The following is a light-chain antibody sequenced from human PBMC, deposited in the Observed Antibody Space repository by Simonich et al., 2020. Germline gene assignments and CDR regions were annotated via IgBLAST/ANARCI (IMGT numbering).Light chain of an antibody. V-gene: IGKV2D-29*02. CDR2: EGS. CDR3: MQSIQLPLT. Sequence: DIVMTQTPLSLSVTPGQPASISCKSSQSLLHSDGQTYLYWYLQKPGQSPQLLIYEGSNRFSGVPDRFSGSGSGTDFTLKISRVEAEDVGVYYCMQSIQLPLTFGGGTKVEIK. CDR1: QSLLHSDGQTY. J-gene: IGKJ4*01.